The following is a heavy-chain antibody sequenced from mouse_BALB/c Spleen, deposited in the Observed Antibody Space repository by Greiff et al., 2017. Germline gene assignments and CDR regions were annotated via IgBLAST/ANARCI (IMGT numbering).Heavy chain of an antibody. V-gene: IGHV1-54*01. CDR3: ARSRGDAMDY. D-gene: IGHD3-3*01. Sequence: VQLQQSGAELVRPGTSVKVSCKASGYAFTNYLIEWVKQRPGQGLEWIGVINPGSGGTNYNEKFKGKATLTADKSSSTAYMQLSSLTSDDSAVYFCARSRGDAMDYWGQGTSVTVSS. CDR2: INPGSGGT. CDR1: GYAFTNYL. J-gene: IGHJ4*01.